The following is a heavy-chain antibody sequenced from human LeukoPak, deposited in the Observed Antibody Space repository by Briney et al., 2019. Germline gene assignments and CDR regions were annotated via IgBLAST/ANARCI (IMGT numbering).Heavy chain of an antibody. CDR3: ARGRDSGYDWVY. CDR2: INPNSGGT. CDR1: GYTFTGYY. J-gene: IGHJ4*02. Sequence: ASVKVSCKASGYTFTGYYMHWVRQAPGQGLGWMGWINPNSGGTNYAQKFQGRVTMTRDTSISTAYMELSRRRSDATAVYYCARGRDSGYDWVYWGQGTLVTVSS. V-gene: IGHV1-2*02. D-gene: IGHD5-12*01.